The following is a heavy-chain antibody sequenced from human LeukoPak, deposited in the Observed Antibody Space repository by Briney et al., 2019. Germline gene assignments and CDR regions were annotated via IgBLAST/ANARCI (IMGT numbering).Heavy chain of an antibody. Sequence: SETLSLTCTVSGGSFSSYSWSWIRQPPGKGLEWIGYIYYSGSTNYNPSLKSRVTISVDTSKNQFSLKLSSVTAADTAVYYCARSVGYSYGWVGYYYYYMDVWGKGTTVTVSS. V-gene: IGHV4-59*01. D-gene: IGHD5-18*01. J-gene: IGHJ6*03. CDR3: ARSVGYSYGWVGYYYYYMDV. CDR2: IYYSGST. CDR1: GGSFSSYS.